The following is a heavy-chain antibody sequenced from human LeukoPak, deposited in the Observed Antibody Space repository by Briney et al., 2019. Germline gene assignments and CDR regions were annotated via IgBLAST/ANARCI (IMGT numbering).Heavy chain of an antibody. V-gene: IGHV1-8*02. CDR2: LSPTSGNT. CDR1: GYTFTGYY. CDR3: ARGEAIVGSY. J-gene: IGHJ4*02. Sequence: GASVKVSCKASGYTFTGYYMHWVRQAPGQGLEWLGWLSPTSGNTGYAQKFQGRVTTTRDTSTSTVYMELSSLTSDDTAVYYCARGEAIVGSYWGQGTLVTVSS. D-gene: IGHD1-26*01.